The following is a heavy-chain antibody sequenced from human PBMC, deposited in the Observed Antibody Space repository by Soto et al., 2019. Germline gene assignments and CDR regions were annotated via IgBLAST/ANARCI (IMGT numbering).Heavy chain of an antibody. Sequence: VQLVESGGTVVQPGGSLRLSCVGSGFTFSSYGMHWVRQAPGKGLECVAVISGTGSSHYYAASVEGRFTISRENSKNALSLNMDRLKVEDTAVYYCAKDRGGDCPDNSCYFGAAYWGQGTPVTVSS. V-gene: IGHV3-30*18. J-gene: IGHJ4*02. CDR1: GFTFSSYG. CDR2: ISGTGSSH. D-gene: IGHD2-2*01. CDR3: AKDRGGDCPDNSCYFGAAY.